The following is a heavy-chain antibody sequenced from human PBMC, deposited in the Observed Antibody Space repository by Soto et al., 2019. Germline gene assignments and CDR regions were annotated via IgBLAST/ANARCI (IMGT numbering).Heavy chain of an antibody. CDR2: ISGSGGST. V-gene: IGHV3-23*01. CDR1: GFTFSSYA. Sequence: GGSLRLSCAASGFTFSSYAMSWVRQAPGKGLEWVSAISGSGGSTYYADSVKGRFTISRDNSKNTLYLQMNSLRAEDTAVYYCAKDLSAGYRPRDYGMDVWGQGTTVTVSS. CDR3: AKDLSAGYRPRDYGMDV. D-gene: IGHD4-4*01. J-gene: IGHJ6*02.